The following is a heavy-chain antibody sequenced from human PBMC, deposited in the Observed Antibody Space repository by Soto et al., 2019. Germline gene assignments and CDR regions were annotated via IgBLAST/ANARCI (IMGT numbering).Heavy chain of an antibody. Sequence: QVQLQESGPGLVKPSQTLSLTCTVSGGSFSSGYYYWSWIRQHPGKGLEWIGYIYYSGSTFSTPSLKSRVTISDTSKNQSSLKLSSVTAADTAVYYCARGEGYYFDYWGQGTLVTVSS. CDR2: IYYSGST. CDR3: ARGEGYYFDY. V-gene: IGHV4-31*03. CDR1: GGSFSSGYYY. J-gene: IGHJ4*02.